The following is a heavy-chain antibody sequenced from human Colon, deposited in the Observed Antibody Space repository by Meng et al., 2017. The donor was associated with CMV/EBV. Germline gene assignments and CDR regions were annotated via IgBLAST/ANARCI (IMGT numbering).Heavy chain of an antibody. CDR2: IYGSGKT. J-gene: IGHJ4*02. V-gene: IGHV4-38-2*02. CDR1: GFSISSAYF. Sequence: SETLSLTFAVSGFSISSAYFWGWIRQSPGKGLEWIGSIYGSGKTYYNPSLKSRVSISVDTSNNEFSLTLSSATAADTAVYYCVRDRGYNYGNFDSWGQGTLVTVSS. CDR3: VRDRGYNYGNFDS. D-gene: IGHD5-18*01.